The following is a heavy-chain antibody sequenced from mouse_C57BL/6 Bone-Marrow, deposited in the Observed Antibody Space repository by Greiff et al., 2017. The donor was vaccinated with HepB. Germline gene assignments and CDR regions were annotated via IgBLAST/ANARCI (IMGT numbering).Heavy chain of an antibody. D-gene: IGHD2-5*01. J-gene: IGHJ4*01. V-gene: IGHV14-4*01. CDR3: AIYSRDDYAMDY. Sequence: VQLQQSGAELVRPGASVKVSCTASGFNIKDDYMHWVKQRPEQGLEWIGWIYPENGDTDYASKFQGKATITADTSSNTAYLQLSSLTSEDTAVYYCAIYSRDDYAMDYWGQGTSVTVSS. CDR2: IYPENGDT. CDR1: GFNIKDDY.